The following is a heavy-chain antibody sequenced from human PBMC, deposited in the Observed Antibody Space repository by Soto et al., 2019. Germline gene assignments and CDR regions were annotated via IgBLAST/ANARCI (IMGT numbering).Heavy chain of an antibody. V-gene: IGHV3-49*04. Sequence: PVGSLRLSCTASGFTFGDYAMSWVRQAPGKGLEWVGFIRSKAYGGTTEYAASVKGRFTISRDDSKSIAYLQMNSLKTEDTAVYYCTRVVRSYDILTGFKKDWFDPWGQGTLVTVSS. CDR1: GFTFGDYA. CDR3: TRVVRSYDILTGFKKDWFDP. D-gene: IGHD3-9*01. J-gene: IGHJ5*02. CDR2: IRSKAYGGTT.